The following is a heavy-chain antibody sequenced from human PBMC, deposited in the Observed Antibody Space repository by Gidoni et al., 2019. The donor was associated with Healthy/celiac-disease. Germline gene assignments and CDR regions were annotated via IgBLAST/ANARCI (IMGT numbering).Heavy chain of an antibody. J-gene: IGHJ1*01. CDR2: ISGSGGST. Sequence: EVQLLESGGGLVQPGGSLRLYCAASGFTFSSYAMSWVRQAPGKGLEWVSAISGSGGSTYYADSVKGRFTISRDNSKNTLYLQMNSLRAEDTAVYYCAKDKSSSWYRFQHWGQGTLVTVSS. V-gene: IGHV3-23*01. D-gene: IGHD6-13*01. CDR3: AKDKSSSWYRFQH. CDR1: GFTFSSYA.